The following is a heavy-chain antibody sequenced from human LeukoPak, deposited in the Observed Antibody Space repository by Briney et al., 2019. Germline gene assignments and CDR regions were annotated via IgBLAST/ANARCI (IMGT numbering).Heavy chain of an antibody. CDR2: ISGGVDST. Sequence: GGSIRLSCSASGFTFSSSAMWRVRRAPGKVLNWAFVISGGVDSTYYPDSVKGRFTISRDNSKNTLYLQMTSRRAENTAVYYCAKSPTTGYSSSANWFDPWGQGTLVTVSS. D-gene: IGHD6-13*01. CDR1: GFTFSSSA. J-gene: IGHJ5*02. CDR3: AKSPTTGYSSSANWFDP. V-gene: IGHV3-23*01.